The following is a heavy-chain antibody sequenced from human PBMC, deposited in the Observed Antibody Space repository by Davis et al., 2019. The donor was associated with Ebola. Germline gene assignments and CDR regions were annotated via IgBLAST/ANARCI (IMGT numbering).Heavy chain of an antibody. V-gene: IGHV3-15*07. Sequence: PGGSLRLSCAASGFTFSNAWMNWVRQAPGKGLEWVGRIKSKTDGGTTDYAAPVKGRFTISRDDSKNTLYLQMNSLKTEDTAVYYCTTFSYCSSTSCYDGVWFDPWGQGTLVTVSS. CDR3: TTFSYCSSTSCYDGVWFDP. CDR2: IKSKTDGGTT. J-gene: IGHJ5*02. D-gene: IGHD2-2*01. CDR1: GFTFSNAW.